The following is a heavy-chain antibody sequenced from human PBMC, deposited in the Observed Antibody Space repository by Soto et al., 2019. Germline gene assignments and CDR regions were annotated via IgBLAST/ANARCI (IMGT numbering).Heavy chain of an antibody. CDR3: AGTRGNCSGGSCPTVVHY. D-gene: IGHD2-15*01. CDR2: IYYSGST. CDR1: GGAISSYY. Sequence: QVQLQESGPGLVKPSETLSLTCTVSGGAISSYYWSWIRQPPGKGLVWIGYIYYSGSTNYNPSLKSRVTISVNTFKNQCSLKLSSVTAADTAVYYCAGTRGNCSGGSCPTVVHYWGQAPLVTFSS. J-gene: IGHJ4*02. V-gene: IGHV4-59*01.